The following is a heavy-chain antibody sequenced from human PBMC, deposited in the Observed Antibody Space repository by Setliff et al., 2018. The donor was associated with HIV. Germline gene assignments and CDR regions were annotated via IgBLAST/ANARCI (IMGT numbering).Heavy chain of an antibody. V-gene: IGHV1-69*13. CDR1: GCTFSSYG. CDR3: ARFDHYGDYGRIGDAFDI. CDR2: IIPMFGTS. D-gene: IGHD4-17*01. Sequence: SLKVSCKASGCTFSSYGISWVRQAPGQGLEWIGVIIPMFGTSNYAQKFQGRLTITADESTSTAYMELSSLRSEDTALYFCARFDHYGDYGRIGDAFDIWGQGTLVTVSS. J-gene: IGHJ3*02.